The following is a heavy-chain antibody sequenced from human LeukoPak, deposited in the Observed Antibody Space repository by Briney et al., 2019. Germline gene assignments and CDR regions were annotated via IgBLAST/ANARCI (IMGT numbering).Heavy chain of an antibody. CDR3: ARGYSPTLRTTGNDY. CDR2: MNPNSGNT. Sequence: ASVKVSCKASGYTFTSHDINWVRQATGQELEWMGWMNPNSGNTGYAQKFQGRVTMTRDTSINTAYMELHSLRSEDTAVYYCARGYSPTLRTTGNDYWGQGTLVTVSS. V-gene: IGHV1-8*01. CDR1: GYTFTSHD. D-gene: IGHD1-1*01. J-gene: IGHJ4*02.